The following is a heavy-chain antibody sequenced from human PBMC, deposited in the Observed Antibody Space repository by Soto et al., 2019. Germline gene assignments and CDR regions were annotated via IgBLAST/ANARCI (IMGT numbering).Heavy chain of an antibody. CDR1: GYTFTSYY. CDR2: INPSGGST. J-gene: IGHJ4*02. V-gene: IGHV1-46*01. CDR3: AREHSSSARFV. D-gene: IGHD6-13*01. Sequence: ASVKVSCKASGYTFTSYYLHWVRQDPGQGLEWKGIINPSGGSTSYAQKCQGRVTMTRDTSTSTVYMELSSLRAEDTAVYNCAREHSSSARFVGGQGTLVTVSS.